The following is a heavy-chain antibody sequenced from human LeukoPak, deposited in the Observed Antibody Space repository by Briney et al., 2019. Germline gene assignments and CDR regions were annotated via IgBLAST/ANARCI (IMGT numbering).Heavy chain of an antibody. CDR3: ARGGIYNSGSDY. V-gene: IGHV3-33*01. CDR2: IWFDGSIK. Sequence: PPGGSLRLSCAASGFTFSTYGMHRVRQAPGKGLEWVAVIWFDGSIKYYADSAKGRFTISRDNAKNTLSLQMSSVRAEDTAVYYCARGGIYNSGSDYWGRGTLVTVAS. CDR1: GFTFSTYG. J-gene: IGHJ4*02. D-gene: IGHD5-12*01.